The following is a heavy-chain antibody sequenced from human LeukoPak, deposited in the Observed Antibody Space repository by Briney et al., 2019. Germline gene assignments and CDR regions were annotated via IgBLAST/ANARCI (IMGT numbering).Heavy chain of an antibody. CDR3: ARETPVNDDYGDHWFDP. V-gene: IGHV4-4*07. J-gene: IGHJ5*02. D-gene: IGHD4-17*01. CDR1: GGSISSYY. CDR2: IYTSGST. Sequence: PSETLSLTCTVSGGSISSYYWSWIRQPAGKGLEWIGRIYTSGSTNYNPSLKSRVTMSVDTSKNQFSLKLSSVTAADTAVYYCARETPVNDDYGDHWFDPWGQGTLVTVSS.